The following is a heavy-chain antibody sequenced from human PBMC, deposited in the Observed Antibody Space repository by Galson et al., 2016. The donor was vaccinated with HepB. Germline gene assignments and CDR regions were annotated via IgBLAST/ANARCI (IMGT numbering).Heavy chain of an antibody. CDR3: ARGLTTSGHYYDY. Sequence: TLSLTCAVSGGSITSAGSSWTWIRQPPGKGLEWIGYIFHTGSAYYNPSLRDRVTMSIDRSENHFSLNLNAVTAADTAVYYCARGLTTSGHYYDYWGQGTLVTVSS. CDR1: GGSITSAGSS. J-gene: IGHJ4*02. D-gene: IGHD3-22*01. CDR2: IFHTGSA. V-gene: IGHV4-30-2*01.